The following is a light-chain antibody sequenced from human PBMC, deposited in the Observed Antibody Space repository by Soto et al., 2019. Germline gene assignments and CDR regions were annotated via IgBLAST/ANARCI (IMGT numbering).Light chain of an antibody. J-gene: IGKJ4*01. CDR1: QSVLYSTNNKNY. CDR3: QQYYITPLT. Sequence: DIVMTQSPDSLAVSLGERATINCKSSQSVLYSTNNKNYSAWYQQKPGQPPKLLIYWAATRESGVPDRFSGSGSGTDFTLTISSLQAEDVAVYYCQQYYITPLTFGGGTKVEIK. V-gene: IGKV4-1*01. CDR2: WAA.